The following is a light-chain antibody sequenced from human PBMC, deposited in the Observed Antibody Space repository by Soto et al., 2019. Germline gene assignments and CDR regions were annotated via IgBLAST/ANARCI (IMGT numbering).Light chain of an antibody. CDR2: GAS. J-gene: IGKJ5*01. CDR3: QQYNNWPPVT. CDR1: QSVRSK. V-gene: IGKV3-15*01. Sequence: EIVMTQSPVTLSVSPGERTTLSCRASQSVRSKLAWYQQKPGQAPRLLIYGASTRATGIAARFSGSGSGTEFTLTISSLQSGDSAVYYCQQYNNWPPVTFGQGTRLEIK.